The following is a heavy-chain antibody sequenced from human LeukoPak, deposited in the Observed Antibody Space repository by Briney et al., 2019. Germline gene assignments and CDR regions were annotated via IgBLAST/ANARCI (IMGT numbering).Heavy chain of an antibody. V-gene: IGHV3-23*01. D-gene: IGHD6-19*01. CDR2: ISGSGGST. CDR3: AKDSGIAVAGGNWYFDL. J-gene: IGHJ2*01. CDR1: GFTFSSYA. Sequence: GGSLRLSCAASGFTFSSYAMSWVRQAPGKGLEWVSAISGSGGSTYYADSVKGRFTISRDNSKNTLYLQMNSLRAEDTAVYYCAKDSGIAVAGGNWYFDLWGRGTLVTVS.